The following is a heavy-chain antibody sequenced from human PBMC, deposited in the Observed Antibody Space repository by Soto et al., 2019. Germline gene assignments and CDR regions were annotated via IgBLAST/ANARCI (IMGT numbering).Heavy chain of an antibody. J-gene: IGHJ6*02. CDR1: GGPISSYS. CDR3: ARGFWATGGGNYYYSMDG. Sequence: QGLLQESGPRLVKASESLSLTCTVSGGPISSYSWSWIRQTPGKGLEWIGYLSSGGSPNYNPSLESRVTITINTTATHFSLKLKSLTAADTAVYYCARGFWATGGGNYYYSMDGWGQGTTVRVS. CDR2: LSSGGSP. D-gene: IGHD2-15*01. V-gene: IGHV4-59*13.